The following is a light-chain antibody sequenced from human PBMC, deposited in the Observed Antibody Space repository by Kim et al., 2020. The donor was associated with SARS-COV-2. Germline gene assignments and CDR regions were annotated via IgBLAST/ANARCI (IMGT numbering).Light chain of an antibody. CDR2: GTS. Sequence: APGEGATLSCRASHSVSSTYLAWYQQNSGQAPRLLIYGTSNRATGIPDRFSGSGSGTDFTLTISRLEPEDFAVYYCQQYGTSPRTFGGGTKVDIK. J-gene: IGKJ4*01. CDR3: QQYGTSPRT. CDR1: HSVSSTY. V-gene: IGKV3-20*01.